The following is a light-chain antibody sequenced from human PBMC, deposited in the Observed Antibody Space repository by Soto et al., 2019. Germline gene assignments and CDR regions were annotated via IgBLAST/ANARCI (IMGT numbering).Light chain of an antibody. CDR2: RAS. J-gene: IGKJ1*01. V-gene: IGKV1-5*03. Sequence: IQVTQSPPTLSASVGGRVTITCRASQNINTYLAWYQQKPGRAPRLLIYRASSLEDGVQSRFGGRGSGTEFIFTISSLQPDESATYYCQQYRSDSTFGQGNKVEIK. CDR3: QQYRSDST. CDR1: QNINTY.